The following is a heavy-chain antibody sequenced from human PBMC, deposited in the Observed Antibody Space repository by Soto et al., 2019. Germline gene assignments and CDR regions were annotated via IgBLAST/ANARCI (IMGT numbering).Heavy chain of an antibody. D-gene: IGHD3-3*01. CDR2: IIPIFGTA. Sequence: ASVKVSCKASGGTFSSYAISWVRQAPGQGLEWMGGIIPIFGTANYAQKFQGRVTITADESTSTAYMELSSLRSEDTAVYYCARTSITIFGVVVPYYYYYGMDVWGQGTTVTVSS. CDR1: GGTFSSYA. V-gene: IGHV1-69*13. CDR3: ARTSITIFGVVVPYYYYYGMDV. J-gene: IGHJ6*02.